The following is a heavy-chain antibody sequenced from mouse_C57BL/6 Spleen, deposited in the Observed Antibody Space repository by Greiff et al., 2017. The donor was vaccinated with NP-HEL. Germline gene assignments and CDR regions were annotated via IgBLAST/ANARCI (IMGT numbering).Heavy chain of an antibody. Sequence: VQLQQSGAELVRPGSSVKLSCKASGYTFTSYWMHWVKQRPIQGLEWIGNIDPSDSETHYNQKFKDKATLTVDKSSSTAYMQLSSLTSEDSAVYYCASSLRLYYFDYWGQGTTLTVSS. CDR1: GYTFTSYW. CDR2: IDPSDSET. D-gene: IGHD1-1*01. V-gene: IGHV1-52*01. J-gene: IGHJ2*01. CDR3: ASSLRLYYFDY.